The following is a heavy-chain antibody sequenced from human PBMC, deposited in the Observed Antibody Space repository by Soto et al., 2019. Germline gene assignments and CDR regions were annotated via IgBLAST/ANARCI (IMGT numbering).Heavy chain of an antibody. V-gene: IGHV5-51*01. Sequence: PGESLKISCKGSGYDFNSYWIAWVRQMPGKGLEWMGIIYPGDSDTRYSPSFQGQVTISADKSISTAYLQWSSLKASNTAMYYCAIPIVLMVYATNDAFDIWGQGTMVTVSS. CDR1: GYDFNSYW. CDR3: AIPIVLMVYATNDAFDI. CDR2: IYPGDSDT. J-gene: IGHJ3*02. D-gene: IGHD2-8*01.